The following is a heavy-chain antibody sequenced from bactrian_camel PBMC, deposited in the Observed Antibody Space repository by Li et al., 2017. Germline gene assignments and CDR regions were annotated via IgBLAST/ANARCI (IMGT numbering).Heavy chain of an antibody. D-gene: IGHD2*01. Sequence: VQLVESGGGSVEAGGSLKLSCVAVQDTTKRNAMAWFRQSPGKEREGLAAMYGGGATYTERTYYADSVKGRFTISRDKAKNTAYLQMNSLKPEDTAMYYCAADVPLSALSGDRRSTVVVTGTEPVRYNYWEQGTQVTVS. V-gene: IGHV3-3*01. CDR3: AADVPLSALSGDRRSTVVVTGTEPVRYNY. J-gene: IGHJ4*01. CDR1: QDTTKRNA. CDR2: MYGGGATYTERT.